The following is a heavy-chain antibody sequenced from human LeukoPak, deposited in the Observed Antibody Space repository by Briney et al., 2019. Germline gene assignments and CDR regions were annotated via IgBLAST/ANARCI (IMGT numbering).Heavy chain of an antibody. CDR1: GLTFNSYA. D-gene: IGHD2-15*01. Sequence: GESLRLSCAASGLTFNSYAMSWVRQAPGKGLEWVSAISGSGDSTYYSDSVKGRFTISRDNSKNTLYLQMNSLRAEDTAVYYCARGRCSGGSCYGRGFDYWGQGTLVTVSS. CDR2: ISGSGDST. CDR3: ARGRCSGGSCYGRGFDY. J-gene: IGHJ4*02. V-gene: IGHV3-23*01.